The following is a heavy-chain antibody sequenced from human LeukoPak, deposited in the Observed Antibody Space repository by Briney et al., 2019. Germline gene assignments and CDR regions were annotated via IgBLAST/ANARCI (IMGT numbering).Heavy chain of an antibody. J-gene: IGHJ4*02. CDR3: AIQTRGYGGISVSFDY. CDR2: ISGSGGST. V-gene: IGHV3-23*01. D-gene: IGHD4-23*01. Sequence: GGSLRLSCAASGFTFSSYAMSWVRQAPGKGLEWVSGISGSGGSTYYADSVKGRFTISRDNSKNTLYLQMNSLRAEDTAVYYCAIQTRGYGGISVSFDYWGQGTLVTVSS. CDR1: GFTFSSYA.